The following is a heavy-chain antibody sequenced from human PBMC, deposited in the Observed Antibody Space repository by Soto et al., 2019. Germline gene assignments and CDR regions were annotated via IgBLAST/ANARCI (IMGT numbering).Heavy chain of an antibody. J-gene: IGHJ4*02. CDR2: ISSSSSTI. CDR1: GFTFSSYS. Sequence: GGSLRLSCAASGFTFSSYSMNWVRQAPGKGLEWVSYISSSSSTIYYADSVKGRFTISRDNAKNSLYLQMNSLRAEDTAVYYCARSYCSGGSCYSGFGWGQGTLVTVSS. D-gene: IGHD2-15*01. V-gene: IGHV3-48*01. CDR3: ARSYCSGGSCYSGFG.